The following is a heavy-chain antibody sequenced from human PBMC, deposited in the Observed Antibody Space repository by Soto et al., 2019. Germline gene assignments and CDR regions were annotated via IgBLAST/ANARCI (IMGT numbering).Heavy chain of an antibody. J-gene: IGHJ4*02. CDR2: IKNKANSYTT. CDR1: GFTFSAHY. V-gene: IGHV3-72*01. Sequence: EVQLVESGGGLVQPGGSLRLSCAASGFTFSAHYMDWVRQAPGKGLEWVGRIKNKANSYTTEYAAYVEGRFTISREDSTDSLYLQMDSLKTEDTAVYYCARVSLVGPSGGRYFDYWGQGSQVAVSS. CDR3: ARVSLVGPSGGRYFDY. D-gene: IGHD1-26*01.